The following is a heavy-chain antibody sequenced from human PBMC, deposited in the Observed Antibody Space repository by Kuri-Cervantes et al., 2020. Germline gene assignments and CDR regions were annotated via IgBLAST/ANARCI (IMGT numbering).Heavy chain of an antibody. CDR2: MNPNSGNT. V-gene: IGHV1-8*02. CDR3: ARDSESSSSFFY. J-gene: IGHJ4*02. CDR1: GYTFTSYD. Sequence: ASVKVSCKASGYTFTSYDINWVRQATGQGLEWMGWMNPNSGNTGYAQKFQGRLTMTRNTSISTAYMELSSLRSEDTAVYYCARDSESSSSFFYWGQGTLVTVSS. D-gene: IGHD6-6*01.